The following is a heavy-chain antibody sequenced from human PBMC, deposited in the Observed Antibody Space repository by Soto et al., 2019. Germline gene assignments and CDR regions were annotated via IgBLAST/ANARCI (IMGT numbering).Heavy chain of an antibody. V-gene: IGHV6-1*01. Sequence: SQTLSLTCAISGDSVSSNTASWNWIRQSPSRGLEWLGKTYFRSKWYNDYAVSVKSRIIINPDTSNNQFSLQLNSVTPEDTAVYFCAKGDNLGPKTGYAFDPWGQGIMVTVSS. CDR2: TYFRSKWYN. D-gene: IGHD5-12*01. CDR3: AKGDNLGPKTGYAFDP. J-gene: IGHJ5*02. CDR1: GDSVSSNTAS.